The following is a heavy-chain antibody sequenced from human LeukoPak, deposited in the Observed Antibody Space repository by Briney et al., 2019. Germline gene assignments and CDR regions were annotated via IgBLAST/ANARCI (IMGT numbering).Heavy chain of an antibody. CDR3: ARYVLKGCATSGNCYTSYYYYGMDV. Sequence: GESLKISCKGSGYSFLDYWIGWVRQMPGKGPEWMGIIFPHDSDIKYSTSFQGQVTISVDKSISTAYVQWSSLKASDSAMYYCARYVLKGCATSGNCYTSYYYYGMDVWSQGTAVTVSS. V-gene: IGHV5-51*01. CDR2: IFPHDSDI. J-gene: IGHJ6*02. CDR1: GYSFLDYW. D-gene: IGHD2-2*02.